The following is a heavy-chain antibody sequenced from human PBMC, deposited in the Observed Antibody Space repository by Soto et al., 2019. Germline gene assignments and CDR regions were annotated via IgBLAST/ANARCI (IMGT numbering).Heavy chain of an antibody. CDR3: ARVYYDGAFDI. CDR1: GGSFSGYY. CDR2: INHSGST. J-gene: IGHJ3*02. Sequence: SETLSLTCAVYGGSFSGYYWSWIRQPPGKGLEWIGEINHSGSTNYNPSLKSRVTISVDTSKNQFSLKLSSVTAADTAVYYCARVYYDGAFDIWGQGTMVTVSS. D-gene: IGHD3-22*01. V-gene: IGHV4-34*01.